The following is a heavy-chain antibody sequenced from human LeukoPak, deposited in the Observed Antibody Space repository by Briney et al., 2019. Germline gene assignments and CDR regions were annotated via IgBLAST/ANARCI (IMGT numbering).Heavy chain of an antibody. V-gene: IGHV4-61*02. CDR3: ARGTRRYDSSGYYVPPPFDY. CDR2: IYTSGST. J-gene: IGHJ4*02. Sequence: SETLSLTCTVSGGSISSGSYYWSWIRQPAGKGLEWIGRIYTSGSTNYNPSLKSRVTISVDTSKNQFSLKPSSVTAADTAVYYCARGTRRYDSSGYYVPPPFDYWGQGTLVTVSS. CDR1: GGSISSGSYY. D-gene: IGHD3-22*01.